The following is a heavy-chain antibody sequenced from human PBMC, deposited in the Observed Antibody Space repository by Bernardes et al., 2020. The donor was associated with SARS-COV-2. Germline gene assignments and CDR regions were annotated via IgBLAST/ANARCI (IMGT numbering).Heavy chain of an antibody. CDR1: GYTLTALS. CDR3: ATGYMDV. D-gene: IGHD3-22*01. CDR2: FDPEDGET. V-gene: IGHV1-24*01. Sequence: ASLKDSCKVSGYTLTALSMPWVRQAPGQGLEWMGGFDPEDGETIYAQKFQGRVTMTEDTSTDTAYMELSSLRSEDTAVYYCATGYMDVWGQGTTVTVSS. J-gene: IGHJ6*02.